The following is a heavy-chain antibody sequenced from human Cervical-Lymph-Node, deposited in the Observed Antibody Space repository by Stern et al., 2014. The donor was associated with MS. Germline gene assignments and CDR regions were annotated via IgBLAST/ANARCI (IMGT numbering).Heavy chain of an antibody. CDR1: GFTFSGYT. Sequence: EMQLVESGGGLVKPGGSLKLSCAASGFTFSGYTMNWVRQAPGKGLEWVSAITGGSNYMYYSDSVKGRFIISRDNAKKSQYLQMNRLRAEDTAVYYCARGPHIAATGNDVFDIWGQGTLVTVSS. CDR3: ARGPHIAATGNDVFDI. CDR2: ITGGSNYM. D-gene: IGHD6-13*01. J-gene: IGHJ3*02. V-gene: IGHV3-21*01.